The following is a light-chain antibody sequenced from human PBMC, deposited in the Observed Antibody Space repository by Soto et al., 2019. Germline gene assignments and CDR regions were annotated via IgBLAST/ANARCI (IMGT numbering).Light chain of an antibody. CDR2: EVS. CDR1: SSDVGGYND. Sequence: QSALTQPASVSGSPGQSITISCTGTSSDVGGYNDVSWYQQHPGKAPKLMIYEVSNRPSGVSNRFSGSKSGNTASLTIAGLQAEAEADYSCSSYTSSSTLYVVFGGGTQLTV. CDR3: SSYTSSSTLYVV. J-gene: IGLJ2*01. V-gene: IGLV2-14*01.